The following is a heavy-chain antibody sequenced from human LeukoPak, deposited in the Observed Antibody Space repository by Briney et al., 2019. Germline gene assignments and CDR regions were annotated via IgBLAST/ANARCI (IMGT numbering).Heavy chain of an antibody. D-gene: IGHD3-16*01. CDR1: GFTFSSKY. CDR2: INHNGNVN. J-gene: IGHJ6*02. V-gene: IGHV3-7*03. CDR3: ARGGGLDV. Sequence: PGGSLRLSCAASGFTFSSKYMNWARQAPGKGLEWVASINHNGNVNYYVDSVKGRFTISRDNAKNSLYLQMSNLRAEDTAVYFCARGGGLDVWGQGATVTVSS.